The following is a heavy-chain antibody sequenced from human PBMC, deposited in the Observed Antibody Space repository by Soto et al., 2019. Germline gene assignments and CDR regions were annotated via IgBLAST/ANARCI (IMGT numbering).Heavy chain of an antibody. CDR3: GRLVGNSWIDY. V-gene: IGHV6-1*01. Sequence: SHTLSLPCALSGNSVSSNSAPLNYLKKSPSRGLEWLGRTYYRSKWYHDYAVSLNGRGTINPDTSQNKFSLHLTSVTPEDTAVYYCGRLVGNSWIDYWGQGTLVTVSS. J-gene: IGHJ4*02. CDR1: GNSVSSNSAP. CDR2: TYYRSKWYH. D-gene: IGHD6-13*01.